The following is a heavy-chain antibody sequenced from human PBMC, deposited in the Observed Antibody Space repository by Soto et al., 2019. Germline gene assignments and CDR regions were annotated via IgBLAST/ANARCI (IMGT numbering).Heavy chain of an antibody. CDR1: GCSISSGEYY. J-gene: IGHJ5*02. V-gene: IGHV4-30-4*01. CDR2: IYYSGGT. CDR3: AREGRYSSSWSINWFDP. Sequence: SETLSLTCTVSGCSISSGEYYLSWIRQPPGKGLEWIGYIYYSGGTYYNPSLKSRVTISVYTSKNQFSLKLSSLTAADTAVYYCAREGRYSSSWSINWFDPWGQGTLVTVSS. D-gene: IGHD6-13*01.